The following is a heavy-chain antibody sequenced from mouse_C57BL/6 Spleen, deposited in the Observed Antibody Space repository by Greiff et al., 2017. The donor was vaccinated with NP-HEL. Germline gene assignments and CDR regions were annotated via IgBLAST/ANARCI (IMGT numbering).Heavy chain of an antibody. CDR3: ARGGDYDEGAWFAY. V-gene: IGHV1-39*01. D-gene: IGHD2-4*01. Sequence: VQLKESGPELVKPGASVKLSCKASGYSFTDYNMNWVKQSNGKSLEWIGVINPNYGTTSYNQKFKGKATLTVDQSSSTAYMQLNSLTSEDSAVYYCARGGDYDEGAWFAYWGQGTLVTVAA. CDR2: INPNYGTT. CDR1: GYSFTDYN. J-gene: IGHJ3*01.